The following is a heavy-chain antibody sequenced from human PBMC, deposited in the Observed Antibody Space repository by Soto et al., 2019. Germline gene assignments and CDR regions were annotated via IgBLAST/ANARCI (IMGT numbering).Heavy chain of an antibody. D-gene: IGHD6-13*01. CDR2: TYYRSKWYN. CDR3: ARDFGQQLVGDYGKDV. V-gene: IGHV6-1*01. J-gene: IGHJ6*02. CDR1: GDSVSSNSAA. Sequence: SQTLSLTCAISGDSVSSNSAAWNWIRQSPSRGLEWLGRTYYRSKWYNDYAVSVKSRITINPDTSKNQFSLQLNSLTPEDTAVYYCARDFGQQLVGDYGKDVWGQGTTVTVSS.